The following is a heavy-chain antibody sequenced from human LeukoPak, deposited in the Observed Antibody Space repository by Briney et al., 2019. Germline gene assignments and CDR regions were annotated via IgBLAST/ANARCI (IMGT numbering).Heavy chain of an antibody. D-gene: IGHD2-15*01. CDR1: GGSFSGYY. CDR2: IYYSGST. Sequence: PSETLSLTCAVSGGSFSGYYWSWIRQPPGKGLEWIGEIYYSGSTNYNPSPKSRVTISVDTSKNQFPLKLSSVTAADTAVYYWARGRGYCSGGSCQASYFDYWGQGTLVTVSS. CDR3: ARGRGYCSGGSCQASYFDY. V-gene: IGHV4-34*01. J-gene: IGHJ4*02.